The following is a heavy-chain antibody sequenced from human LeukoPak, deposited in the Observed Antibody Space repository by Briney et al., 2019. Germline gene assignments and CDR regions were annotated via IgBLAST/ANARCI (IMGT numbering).Heavy chain of an antibody. Sequence: GESLKISCKGSGYSFTSYWIGWVRQMPGKGLEWMGIIYPGDSDTRYSPSFQGQVTISADKSISTAYLQWSSLKASDTAMYYCARRYDSSGYYPHDAFDIWGQGTMVTVSS. J-gene: IGHJ3*02. D-gene: IGHD3-22*01. CDR3: ARRYDSSGYYPHDAFDI. CDR1: GYSFTSYW. CDR2: IYPGDSDT. V-gene: IGHV5-51*01.